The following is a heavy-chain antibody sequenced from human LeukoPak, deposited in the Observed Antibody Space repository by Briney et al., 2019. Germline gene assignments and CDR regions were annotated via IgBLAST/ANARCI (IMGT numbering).Heavy chain of an antibody. CDR2: FDPEDGET. CDR1: GYTLTESS. V-gene: IGHV1-24*01. D-gene: IGHD1-1*01. J-gene: IGHJ6*02. Sequence: ASVKVSCTVSGYTLTESSMHWVRQTPGKGLEWMGGFDPEDGETIYAQKFQGRVTMTEDTSTDTAYMELSSLRSEDTAVYYCATVPNPGWDYYYGMDVWGQGTTVTVSS. CDR3: ATVPNPGWDYYYGMDV.